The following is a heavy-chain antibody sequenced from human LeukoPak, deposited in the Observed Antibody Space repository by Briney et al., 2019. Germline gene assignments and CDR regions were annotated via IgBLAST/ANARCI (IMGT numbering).Heavy chain of an antibody. Sequence: GGSLRLSCAASGFTFSNYAMSWVRQAPGKGLEWVSAISGSGGSTYYADSVKGRFTISRDNSKNTLYLQMNTLRAEDTAVYYCAKVRITMIVELQRYFDYWGQGTLVTVSS. D-gene: IGHD3-22*01. V-gene: IGHV3-23*01. J-gene: IGHJ4*02. CDR1: GFTFSNYA. CDR3: AKVRITMIVELQRYFDY. CDR2: ISGSGGST.